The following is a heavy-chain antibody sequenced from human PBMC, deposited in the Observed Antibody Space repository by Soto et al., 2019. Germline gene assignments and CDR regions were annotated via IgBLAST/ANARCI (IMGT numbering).Heavy chain of an antibody. CDR2: IAQDGNEK. V-gene: IGHV3-7*01. CDR1: GFTFSSYW. CDR3: ARGYNSALDH. Sequence: EVHLVESGGGLVQPGGSLRLSCAASGFTFSSYWMSWVRQAPGKGLEWVANIAQDGNEKYFVDSVKGRFTISRDNARNSMFLQMNSLRVEDTAVYYCARGYNSALDHWGQGTLVTVSS. D-gene: IGHD6-19*01. J-gene: IGHJ4*02.